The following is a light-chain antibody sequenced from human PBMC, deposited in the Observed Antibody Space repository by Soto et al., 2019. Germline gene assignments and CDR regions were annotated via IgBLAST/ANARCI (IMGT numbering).Light chain of an antibody. Sequence: DIVMTQSPDSLTVSLGERATINCKSSRSILSTSNNKNFLAWYQQKAGQPPRLLIYWASTRESGIPDRFSGSGSGTDFTLTISSLQVEDVAVYYCQQYYSSPCTFGPGTKVNIK. CDR2: WAS. CDR3: QQYYSSPCT. J-gene: IGKJ3*01. V-gene: IGKV4-1*01. CDR1: RSILSTSNNKNF.